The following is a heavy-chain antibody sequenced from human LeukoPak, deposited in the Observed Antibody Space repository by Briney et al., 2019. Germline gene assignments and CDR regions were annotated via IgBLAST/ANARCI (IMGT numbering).Heavy chain of an antibody. D-gene: IGHD5-12*01. V-gene: IGHV1-2*06. Sequence: GASVTVPFKASGYTFTGYYMHWVRQAPGQGLEWMGRINPNSGGTNYAQKFQGRVTMTRDTSISTAYMELSRLRSDDTAVYYCARDHSGYDDSFDYWGQGTLVTVSS. CDR3: ARDHSGYDDSFDY. CDR2: INPNSGGT. CDR1: GYTFTGYY. J-gene: IGHJ4*02.